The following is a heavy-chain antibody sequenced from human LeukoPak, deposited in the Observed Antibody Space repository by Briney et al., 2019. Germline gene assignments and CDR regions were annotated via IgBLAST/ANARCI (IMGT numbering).Heavy chain of an antibody. J-gene: IGHJ3*02. CDR3: AKGKGPRGWFGEFYDAFDI. CDR1: AFSFSTYS. V-gene: IGHV3-48*04. Sequence: PGGSLRLSCAASAFSFSTYSMNWVRQAPGKGLEWVSYISHNGGTIHYADSVKGRFTISRDNAKNSLYLQMNSLRAEDTAVYYCAKGKGPRGWFGEFYDAFDIWGQGTMVTVSS. D-gene: IGHD3-10*01. CDR2: ISHNGGTI.